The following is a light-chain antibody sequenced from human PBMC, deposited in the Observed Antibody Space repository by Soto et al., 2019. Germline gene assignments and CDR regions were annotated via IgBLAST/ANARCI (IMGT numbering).Light chain of an antibody. Sequence: ELVLTQPPGTLCLSPGERATLSCRASQSVSSSYLAWYQQKPGQAPRLLIYGASSRATGIPDRFSGSGSGTDFTLTISRLQSEDFAVYYCQQYNNWPPITFGQGTRLEIK. CDR1: QSVSSSY. J-gene: IGKJ5*01. CDR3: QQYNNWPPIT. CDR2: GAS. V-gene: IGKV3-20*01.